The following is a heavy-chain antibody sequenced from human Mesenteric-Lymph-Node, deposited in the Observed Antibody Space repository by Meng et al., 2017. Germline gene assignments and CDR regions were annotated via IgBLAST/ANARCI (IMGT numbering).Heavy chain of an antibody. J-gene: IGHJ4*02. V-gene: IGHV3-74*01. D-gene: IGHD3-10*01. CDR2: ISHDGKVT. CDR3: ASDHEWFGENYFDY. CDR1: GFTFSNYV. Sequence: ESLKISCAASGFTFSNYVMHWVRQAPGKGLVWVSRISHDGKVTTYADSVKGRFTISRDNAKNTVYLQMNSLRAEDTAVYYCASDHEWFGENYFDYWGQGTLVTVSS.